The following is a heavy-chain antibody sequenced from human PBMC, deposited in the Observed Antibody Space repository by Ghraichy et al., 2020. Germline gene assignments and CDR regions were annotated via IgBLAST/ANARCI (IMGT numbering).Heavy chain of an antibody. Sequence: ASVKFSCKASGFTFINYAMHWVRQAPGQRLEWMGWISDGNTKYSQNYQGRITLSRDTSTSTVFMELSSLRSEDTAVYYCARSSRALDYWGQGTLVTVSS. CDR1: GFTFINYA. V-gene: IGHV1-3*01. CDR2: ISDGNT. J-gene: IGHJ4*02. CDR3: ARSSRALDY.